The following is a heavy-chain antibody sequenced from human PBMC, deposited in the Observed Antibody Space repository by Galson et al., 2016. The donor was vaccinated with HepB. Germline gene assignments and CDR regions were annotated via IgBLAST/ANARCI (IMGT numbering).Heavy chain of an antibody. D-gene: IGHD6-19*01. Sequence: SLRLSCAASGFTFSSYGMHWVRQAPGKGLEWVAVIPYDGSNKYYADSVKGRFTISRDNPKNTLYLQMNSLRAEDAAVYYCAKISLVGYNSGWGGSFDIWGRGTMVTVSS. V-gene: IGHV3-30*18. CDR3: AKISLVGYNSGWGGSFDI. J-gene: IGHJ3*02. CDR1: GFTFSSYG. CDR2: IPYDGSNK.